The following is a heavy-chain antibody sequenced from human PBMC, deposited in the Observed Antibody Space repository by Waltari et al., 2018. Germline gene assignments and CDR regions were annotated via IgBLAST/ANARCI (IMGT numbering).Heavy chain of an antibody. V-gene: IGHV4-61*02. CDR1: GAHIRSGRYY. Sequence: QVQLQESGPGLVKPSRTLSLTCTVSGAHIRSGRYYWSWSRQPAGKGLEWIGRIYTRGSTNYNPSLKSRGTRSVDTSKNQFSLKLSSVTAADTAVYYCARNRYSYGSNYFDYWGQGTLVAVSS. J-gene: IGHJ4*02. CDR2: IYTRGST. CDR3: ARNRYSYGSNYFDY. D-gene: IGHD5-18*01.